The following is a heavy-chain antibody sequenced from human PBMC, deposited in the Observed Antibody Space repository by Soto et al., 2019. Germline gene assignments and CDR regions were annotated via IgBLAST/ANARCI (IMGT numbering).Heavy chain of an antibody. Sequence: ASVKVSCKASGGTFSSYAISWVRQAPGQGLEWMGWISAYNGNTNYAQKLQGRVTMTTDTSTSTAYMELRSLRSDDTAVYYCARDRPLIAVADGSFDYWGQGTLVTVSS. CDR3: ARDRPLIAVADGSFDY. CDR2: ISAYNGNT. D-gene: IGHD6-19*01. V-gene: IGHV1-18*01. J-gene: IGHJ4*02. CDR1: GGTFSSYA.